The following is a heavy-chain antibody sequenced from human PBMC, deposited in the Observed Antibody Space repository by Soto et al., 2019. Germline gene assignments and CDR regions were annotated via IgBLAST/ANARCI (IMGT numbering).Heavy chain of an antibody. V-gene: IGHV1-8*01. CDR1: GYTFTSYD. J-gene: IGHJ6*03. CDR2: MNPNSGNT. D-gene: IGHD4-17*01. Sequence: QVQLVQSGAEVKKPGASVKVSCKASGYTFTSYDINWVRQATGQGLEWMGWMNPNSGNTGYAQKFQGRVTMTRNASISTAYMELSSLRSEDTAVYYCARGVTTEFFDKYYMDVWGKGTTVTVSS. CDR3: ARGVTTEFFDKYYMDV.